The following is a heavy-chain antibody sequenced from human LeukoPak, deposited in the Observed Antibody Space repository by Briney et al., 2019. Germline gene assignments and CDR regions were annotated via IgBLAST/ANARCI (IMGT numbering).Heavy chain of an antibody. CDR2: INHTGST. CDR3: ARGRDDMSLRLPPPGDY. Sequence: PSETLSLTCGVYGGSLSGYYRSWMRQPPAKGLEWIGEINHTGSTNFNPSLKCRVTISVVTSKIQFYLKMSSVTAADTVVYYCARGRDDMSLRLPPPGDYWGQGTLVTVSS. V-gene: IGHV4-34*01. J-gene: IGHJ4*02. CDR1: GGSLSGYY. D-gene: IGHD3-22*01.